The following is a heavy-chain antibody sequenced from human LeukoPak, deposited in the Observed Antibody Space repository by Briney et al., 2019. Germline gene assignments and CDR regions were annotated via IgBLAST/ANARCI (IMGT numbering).Heavy chain of an antibody. CDR3: AKDWSDMSTLDY. CDR2: ISYDGSNK. J-gene: IGHJ4*02. V-gene: IGHV3-30*18. D-gene: IGHD2-15*01. CDR1: GFAFRSYG. Sequence: PGGSLRLSCAASGFAFRSYGMHWVRQAPGKGLEWVAVISYDGSNKYYAESVKGRFTISRDNSKNTLFLQMNSLRAEDTAVYYCAKDWSDMSTLDYWGQGTLVTVSS.